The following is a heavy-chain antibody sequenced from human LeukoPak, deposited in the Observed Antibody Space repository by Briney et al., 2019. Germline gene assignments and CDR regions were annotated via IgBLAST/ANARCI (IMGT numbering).Heavy chain of an antibody. D-gene: IGHD6-13*01. CDR3: ARLRSGYISTFYYFDY. CDR1: GYSISSGYY. Sequence: SETLSLTCAVYGYSISSGYYWGWIRQPPGKGLEWIGNIYHSGSTSYNSSLKSRVTISVDTSKNQFSLKLSSVTAADTAVHYCARLRSGYISTFYYFDYWGQGTLVTVSS. J-gene: IGHJ4*02. CDR2: IYHSGST. V-gene: IGHV4-38-2*01.